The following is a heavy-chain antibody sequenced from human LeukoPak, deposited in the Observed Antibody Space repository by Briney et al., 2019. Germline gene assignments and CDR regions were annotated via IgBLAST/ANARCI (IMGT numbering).Heavy chain of an antibody. Sequence: GGSLRLSCAASGFTFSSYAMSWVRQAPGKGLEWVSAISGSGGSTCYADSVKGRFTISRDNSKNTLYLQMNSLRAEDTAVYYCAKAGGIVVVPAALSFDYWGQGTLVTVSS. J-gene: IGHJ4*02. CDR2: ISGSGGST. CDR1: GFTFSSYA. CDR3: AKAGGIVVVPAALSFDY. V-gene: IGHV3-23*01. D-gene: IGHD2-2*01.